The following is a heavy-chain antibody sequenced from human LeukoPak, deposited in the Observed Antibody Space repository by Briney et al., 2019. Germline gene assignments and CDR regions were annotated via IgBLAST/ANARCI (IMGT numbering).Heavy chain of an antibody. CDR1: GGSFSGYY. Sequence: SETLSLTCAVHGGSFSGYYWSWIRQPPGKGLEWIGEINHSGSTNYNPSLKSRVTISVDTSKNHVSLKLSSVTAADTAVYYCARSVRYSSGWPDYFDYWGQGTLVTVSS. V-gene: IGHV4-34*01. CDR3: ARSVRYSSGWPDYFDY. D-gene: IGHD6-19*01. CDR2: INHSGST. J-gene: IGHJ4*02.